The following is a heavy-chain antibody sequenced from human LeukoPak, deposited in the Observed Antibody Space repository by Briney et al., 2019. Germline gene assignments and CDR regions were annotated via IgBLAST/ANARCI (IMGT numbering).Heavy chain of an antibody. Sequence: PPETLSLTCTVSGGSISSSSYYWGWIRQPPGKGLEWIGSIYYSGSTYYNPSLKSRVTISVDTSKNQFSLKLSSVTAADTAVYYCARHYRFDIWGQGTMVTVSS. D-gene: IGHD1-14*01. CDR2: IYYSGST. CDR1: GGSISSSSYY. J-gene: IGHJ3*02. CDR3: ARHYRFDI. V-gene: IGHV4-39*01.